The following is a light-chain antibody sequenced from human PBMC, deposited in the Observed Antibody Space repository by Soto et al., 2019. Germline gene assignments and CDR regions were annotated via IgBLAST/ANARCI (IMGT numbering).Light chain of an antibody. V-gene: IGKV1-5*03. J-gene: IGKJ4*01. CDR3: QQYDTSPLT. Sequence: DIQMTQSPSTLSASVGDRVTITCRASQSVNSWLAWYQQKPGKAPKLLLYKASSLESGIPSRFSGSGSGTEFTLTISSLQPVYFVTYYCQQYDTSPLTIRVRTK. CDR2: KAS. CDR1: QSVNSW.